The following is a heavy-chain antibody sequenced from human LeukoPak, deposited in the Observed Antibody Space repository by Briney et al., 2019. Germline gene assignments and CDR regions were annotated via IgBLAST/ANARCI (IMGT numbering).Heavy chain of an antibody. V-gene: IGHV4-34*01. CDR3: TRAVAGHPD. D-gene: IGHD5-12*01. CDR2: INHSGYT. J-gene: IGHJ4*02. Sequence: PSETLSLTCAVSGESFSNYYWSWVRQSPRQGLEWIGEINHSGYTNYNPSLKSRVTMSIDTSKNQFSLRLTSVTAADTGVYYCTRAVAGHPDWGQGTLVTVSS. CDR1: GESFSNYY.